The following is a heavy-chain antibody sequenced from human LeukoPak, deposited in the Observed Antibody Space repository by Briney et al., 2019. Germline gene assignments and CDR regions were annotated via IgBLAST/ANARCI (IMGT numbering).Heavy chain of an antibody. V-gene: IGHV1-69*13. J-gene: IGHJ5*02. CDR2: IIPIFGTA. D-gene: IGHD2-15*01. Sequence: SVKVSCKASGGTFSSYAISWVRQAPGQGLEWMGGIIPIFGTANYAQKFQGRVTITADESTSTAYMELSSLRSEDTAVYYCANVVVVWGPFGPWGQGTLVTVSS. CDR1: GGTFSSYA. CDR3: ANVVVVWGPFGP.